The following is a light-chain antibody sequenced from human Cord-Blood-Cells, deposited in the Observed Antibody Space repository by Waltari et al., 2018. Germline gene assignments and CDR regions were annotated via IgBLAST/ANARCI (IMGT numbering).Light chain of an antibody. Sequence: QSALTQPASVSGSPGQSITISCTVTSSDAGSYNLVSCYQQHPGKAPKLMIYEGSKRPSGVSNRFSGSKSGNTASLTISGLQAEDEADYYCCSYAGSSTFVVFGGGTKLTVL. J-gene: IGLJ2*01. CDR1: SSDAGSYNL. CDR3: CSYAGSSTFVV. V-gene: IGLV2-23*03. CDR2: EGS.